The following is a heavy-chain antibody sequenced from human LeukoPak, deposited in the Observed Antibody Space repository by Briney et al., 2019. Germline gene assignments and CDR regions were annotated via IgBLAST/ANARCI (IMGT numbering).Heavy chain of an antibody. J-gene: IGHJ4*02. Sequence: GASVKVSCKASGYTFTSYYMHWVRQAPGQGLEWMGWINPNSGGTNYAQKFQGRVTMTRDTSISTAYMELSRLRSDDTAVYYCARDRVKRGYSYGYWGQGTLVTVSS. CDR2: INPNSGGT. CDR1: GYTFTSYY. CDR3: ARDRVKRGYSYGY. D-gene: IGHD5-18*01. V-gene: IGHV1-2*02.